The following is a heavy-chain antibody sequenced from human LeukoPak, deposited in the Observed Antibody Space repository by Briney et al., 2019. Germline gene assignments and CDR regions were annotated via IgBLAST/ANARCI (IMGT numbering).Heavy chain of an antibody. CDR3: ARGAYYYED. CDR2: ISGSGGST. CDR1: GFTFSSYA. V-gene: IGHV3-23*01. D-gene: IGHD3-22*01. Sequence: PGGSLRLSCAASGFTFSSYAMSWVRQAPGKGLEWVSAISGSGGSTYYADSVKGRFIISRDNAKNSLYLQMNSLRAEDTAVYYCARGAYYYEDWGQGTLVTVSS. J-gene: IGHJ4*02.